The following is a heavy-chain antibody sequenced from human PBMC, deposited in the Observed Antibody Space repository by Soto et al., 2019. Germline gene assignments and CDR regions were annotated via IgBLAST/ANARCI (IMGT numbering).Heavy chain of an antibody. Sequence: QVQLQESGPGLVKPSQTLSLTCTVSGGSISSGGYYWSWIRQHPGKGLEWIGYIYYSGSTYYNPSLKSRVTIAVETSKNQFSLKLSSVTAADTAVYCCARGYRGDWFDPRGQGTLVTVSS. V-gene: IGHV4-31*03. CDR3: ARGYRGDWFDP. CDR2: IYYSGST. D-gene: IGHD5-18*01. CDR1: GGSISSGGYY. J-gene: IGHJ5*02.